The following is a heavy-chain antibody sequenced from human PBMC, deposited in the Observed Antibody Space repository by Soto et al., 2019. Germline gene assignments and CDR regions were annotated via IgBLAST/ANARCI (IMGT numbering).Heavy chain of an antibody. CDR2: INAGNGNT. D-gene: IGHD6-13*01. J-gene: IGHJ5*02. CDR1: GYTFTSYA. Sequence: ASVKVSCKASGYTFTSYAMHWVRQAPGQRLEWMGWINAGNGNTKYSQKFQGRVTITRDTSASTAYMELSSLRSEDTAVYYCARDLSSSWSFFDPWGQGTLVTVSS. V-gene: IGHV1-3*01. CDR3: ARDLSSSWSFFDP.